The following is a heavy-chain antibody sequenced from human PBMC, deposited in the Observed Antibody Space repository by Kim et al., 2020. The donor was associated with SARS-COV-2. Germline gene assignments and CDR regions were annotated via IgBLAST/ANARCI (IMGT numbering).Heavy chain of an antibody. V-gene: IGHV4-59*01. Sequence: SETLSLTCTVSGGSISSYYWSWIRQPPGKGLEWIGYIYYSGSTNYNPSLKSRVTISVDTSKNQFSLKLSSVTAADTAVYYCARETMVRGGGYYYYYGMDVWGQGTTVTVSS. J-gene: IGHJ6*02. CDR3: ARETMVRGGGYYYYYGMDV. CDR2: IYYSGST. CDR1: GGSISSYY. D-gene: IGHD3-10*01.